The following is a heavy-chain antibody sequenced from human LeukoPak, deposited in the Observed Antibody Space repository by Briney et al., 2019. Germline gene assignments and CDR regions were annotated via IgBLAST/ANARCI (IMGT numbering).Heavy chain of an antibody. CDR1: GFTFSSYG. CDR2: ISYDGSNK. J-gene: IGHJ6*02. Sequence: GGSLRLSCAASGFTFSSYGMHWVRQAPGKGLEWVAVISYDGSNKYYADSVKGRFTISRDNSKNTLYLQMNSLRAEDTAVYYCARDRPSDYYGMDVWGQGTTVTVSS. CDR3: ARDRPSDYYGMDV. V-gene: IGHV3-30*03.